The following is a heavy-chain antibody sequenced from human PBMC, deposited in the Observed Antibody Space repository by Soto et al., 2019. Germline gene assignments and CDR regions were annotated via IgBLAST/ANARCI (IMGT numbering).Heavy chain of an antibody. CDR1: GFIFSDYY. J-gene: IGHJ6*02. CDR2: ITHSSIT. Sequence: QEQLVESGGGLVKPGGSLRLSCAASGFIFSDYYMSWIRRSPGKGLERISPITHSSITNYADSVKGRFTISRDNAKHSLYLQMNSLRGEDTAVYFCARENYYKMDVWGQGTTVTVSS. V-gene: IGHV3-11*05. CDR3: ARENYYKMDV.